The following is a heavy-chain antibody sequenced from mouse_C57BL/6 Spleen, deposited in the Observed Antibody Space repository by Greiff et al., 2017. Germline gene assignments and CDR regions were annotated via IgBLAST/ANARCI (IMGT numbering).Heavy chain of an antibody. CDR1: GYTFTSYW. CDR3: AICPDGEFGLDAMDY. J-gene: IGHJ4*01. CDR2: IYPGSGST. D-gene: IGHD2-3*01. Sequence: VQLQQPGAELVKPGASVKMSCKASGYTFTSYWITWVKQRPGQGLEWIGEIYPGSGSTNYNEKFKSKATLAVDTSSSTAYMQLSSLTSEDSAVYYCAICPDGEFGLDAMDYWGQGTSVTVSS. V-gene: IGHV1-55*01.